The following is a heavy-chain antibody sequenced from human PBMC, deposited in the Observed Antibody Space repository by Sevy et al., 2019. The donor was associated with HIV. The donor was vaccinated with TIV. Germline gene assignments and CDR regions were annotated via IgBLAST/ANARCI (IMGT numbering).Heavy chain of an antibody. CDR3: ARDLRLRGYSYGSIDY. J-gene: IGHJ4*02. D-gene: IGHD5-18*01. CDR1: GYTFTGQY. Sequence: ASMKVSCKASGYTFTGQYIHWVRQAPGQGLEWMGWINPNSGGTNYAQEFQGRVTMTRDTSISTAYMELSGLKSDDTAIYYCARDLRLRGYSYGSIDYWGQGTLVTV. CDR2: INPNSGGT. V-gene: IGHV1-2*02.